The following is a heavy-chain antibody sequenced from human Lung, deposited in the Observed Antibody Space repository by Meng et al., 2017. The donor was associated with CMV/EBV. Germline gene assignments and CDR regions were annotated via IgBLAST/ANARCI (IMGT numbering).Heavy chain of an antibody. CDR1: GQSFTSYW. CDR2: IFPGNSDT. CDR3: GTATDPFNWNVD. J-gene: IGHJ4*02. D-gene: IGHD1-20*01. V-gene: IGHV5-51*01. Sequence: GXSXKISCKFSGQSFTSYWITWVRQMPGKGLEWIGNIFPGNSDTRYSPSFQGRVTISADQSITTAYLHWRSLRASDTAMYYCGTATDPFNWNVDWGQGTLVTVSS.